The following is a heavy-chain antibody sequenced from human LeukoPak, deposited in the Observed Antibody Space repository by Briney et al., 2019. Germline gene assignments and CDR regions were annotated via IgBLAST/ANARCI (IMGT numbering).Heavy chain of an antibody. CDR1: GYSFSSYW. D-gene: IGHD3-22*01. CDR2: IYPGDSDT. J-gene: IGHJ4*02. Sequence: GESLKISCKGSGYSFSSYWIAWVRQMPGKGLEWMGIIYPGDSDTRYRPSFQGLVTISADKSISTAYLQWSSLRASDTAMYYCARPTYFYDSSGSLYYFDFWGQGTLVTVSS. CDR3: ARPTYFYDSSGSLYYFDF. V-gene: IGHV5-51*01.